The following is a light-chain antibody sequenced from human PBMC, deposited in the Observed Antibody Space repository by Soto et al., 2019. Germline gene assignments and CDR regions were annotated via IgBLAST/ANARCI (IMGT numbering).Light chain of an antibody. J-gene: IGKJ1*01. CDR1: QSISSG. V-gene: IGKV1-5*03. Sequence: DIQMTQSPSTLSASVGDRATITFRASQSISSGLAWYQQKPGKAPKFLIYKASRLQSGVPSRFCGSGSGTEFTLTLTSLQPDAFATYYCQQYNNYWTFGQGTKVEIK. CDR2: KAS. CDR3: QQYNNYWT.